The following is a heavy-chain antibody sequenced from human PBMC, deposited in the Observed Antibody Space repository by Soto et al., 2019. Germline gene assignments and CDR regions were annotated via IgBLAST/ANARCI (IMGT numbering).Heavy chain of an antibody. CDR3: ARDPDYGDYWGYVFDS. D-gene: IGHD4-17*01. J-gene: IGHJ4*02. Sequence: QVQLVQSGAEVKKPGASVKVSCKTYGSTFAAYYIHWIRQAPGQGLEWMGWINPTSGGTVYAQKCQDGVTMTRDTSISTAYMELRRLNSDDTAVYYCARDPDYGDYWGYVFDSWGQGTPITVSS. CDR1: GSTFAAYY. V-gene: IGHV1-2*02. CDR2: INPTSGGT.